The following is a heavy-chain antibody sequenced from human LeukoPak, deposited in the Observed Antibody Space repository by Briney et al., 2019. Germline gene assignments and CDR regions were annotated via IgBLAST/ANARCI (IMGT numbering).Heavy chain of an antibody. CDR2: IYSGGST. V-gene: IGHV3-66*01. CDR1: GFSVSNNY. Sequence: GGSLLSCAASGFSVSNNYMSWVRRAPGKGLEWVSVIYSGGSTFYADSVKGRFTISRDNSKNTLYLQMNSLRAEDTAVYYCASDSYSPEYFQHWGRGTLVTVSS. D-gene: IGHD2-15*01. J-gene: IGHJ1*01. CDR3: ASDSYSPEYFQH.